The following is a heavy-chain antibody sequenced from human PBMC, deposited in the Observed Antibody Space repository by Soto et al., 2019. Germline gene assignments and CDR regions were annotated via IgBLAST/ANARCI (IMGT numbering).Heavy chain of an antibody. V-gene: IGHV4-61*01. CDR1: GGSVSSGSYY. CDR3: ARDLSTYDSSGYFDY. D-gene: IGHD3-22*01. Sequence: QVQLQESGPGLVKPSETLSLTCTVSGGSVSSGSYYWSWIRQPPGKGLEWIGYIYYSGSTNYNPPLESRVTLAVDTSKNQFSLKLSSVTAADSAVYYGARDLSTYDSSGYFDYWGQGTLVTVSS. CDR2: IYYSGST. J-gene: IGHJ4*02.